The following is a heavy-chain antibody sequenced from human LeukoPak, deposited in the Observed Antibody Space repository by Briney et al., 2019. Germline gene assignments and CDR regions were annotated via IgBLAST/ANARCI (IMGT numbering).Heavy chain of an antibody. CDR1: GESFSGYY. Sequence: PSETLSLTCAVYGESFSGYYWSWIRQPPGKGLEWIGEINHSGSTNYNPSLKSRVTISVDTSKNQFSLKLSSVTAADTAVYYCASTKTGSGWYAAPLDWYFDLWGRGTLVTVSS. D-gene: IGHD6-19*01. V-gene: IGHV4-34*01. CDR2: INHSGST. CDR3: ASTKTGSGWYAAPLDWYFDL. J-gene: IGHJ2*01.